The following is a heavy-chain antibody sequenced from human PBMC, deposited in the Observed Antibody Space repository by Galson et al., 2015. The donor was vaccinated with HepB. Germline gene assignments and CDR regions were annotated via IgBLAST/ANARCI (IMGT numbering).Heavy chain of an antibody. CDR3: ARDPHRTYGAYDI. CDR1: GFTSSRYV. V-gene: IGHV3-23*01. D-gene: IGHD4-17*01. CDR2: ISGSGGST. Sequence: SLRLSCAASGFTSSRYVISWVRQAPGKGLEWVSAISGSGGSTYYADSVKGRFTISRDNSRSTLYLQVNSLRAGDTAVYYCARDPHRTYGAYDIWGQGTMVAVSS. J-gene: IGHJ3*02.